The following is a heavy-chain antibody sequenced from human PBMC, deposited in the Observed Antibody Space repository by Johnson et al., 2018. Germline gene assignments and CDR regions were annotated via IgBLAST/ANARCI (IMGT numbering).Heavy chain of an antibody. Sequence: EVQLVESGGGLVQPGGSLRLSCAASGFTFSSYWMSWVRQAPGKGLEWVANIKQDGSEKYYVDSVKGRFTISRDNAKNSLYLQMNSLRAEDTAVYYCARQFITIFGVVILGYYGMDVWGQGTTVTVSS. D-gene: IGHD3-3*01. CDR3: ARQFITIFGVVILGYYGMDV. J-gene: IGHJ6*02. CDR1: GFTFSSYW. V-gene: IGHV3-7*01. CDR2: IKQDGSEK.